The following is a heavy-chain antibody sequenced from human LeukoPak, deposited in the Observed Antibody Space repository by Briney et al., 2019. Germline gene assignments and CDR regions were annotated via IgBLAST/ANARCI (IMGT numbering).Heavy chain of an antibody. V-gene: IGHV4-59*08. CDR3: ARHLGSGWFAFDI. CDR1: GVSISSYY. Sequence: SETLSLTCTVSGVSISSYYWSWIRQPPGKGLEWIGYFSYSGSTNYNPSLKSRVTISGDTPKNQFSLKLSSVTAADTAVYYCARHLGSGWFAFDIWGQGTMVTVSS. D-gene: IGHD6-19*01. CDR2: FSYSGST. J-gene: IGHJ3*02.